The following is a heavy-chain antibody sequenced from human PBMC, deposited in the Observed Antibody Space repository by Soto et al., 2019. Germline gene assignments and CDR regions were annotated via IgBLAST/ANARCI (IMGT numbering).Heavy chain of an antibody. CDR2: IRSKANSYAT. V-gene: IGHV3-73*01. Sequence: GGSLRLSYAASGFTFSGSAMHWVRQASGKGLEWVGRIRSKANSYATAYAASVKGRFTISRDDSKNTAYLQMNSLKTEDTAVYYCTRHPSGGSSVWFDPWGQGTLVTVSS. CDR1: GFTFSGSA. J-gene: IGHJ5*02. CDR3: TRHPSGGSSVWFDP. D-gene: IGHD6-6*01.